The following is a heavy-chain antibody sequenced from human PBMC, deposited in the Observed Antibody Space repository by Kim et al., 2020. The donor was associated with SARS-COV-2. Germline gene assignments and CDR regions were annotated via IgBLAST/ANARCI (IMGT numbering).Heavy chain of an antibody. CDR1: GFTFSSYS. J-gene: IGHJ6*02. V-gene: IGHV3-48*02. CDR3: ARDHGVVTEFYYYYGMDV. CDR2: ISSSSSTI. Sequence: GGSLRLSCAASGFTFSSYSMNWVRQAPGKGLEWVSYISSSSSTIYYADSVKGRFTISRDNAKNSLYLQMNSLRDEDTAVYYCARDHGVVTEFYYYYGMDVWGQGTTVTVSS. D-gene: IGHD3-3*01.